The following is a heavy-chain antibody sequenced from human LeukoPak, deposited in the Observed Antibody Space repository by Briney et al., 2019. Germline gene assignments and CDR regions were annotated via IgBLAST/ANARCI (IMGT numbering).Heavy chain of an antibody. CDR2: ISRSGNTI. Sequence: GGSLRLSCAASGFTFSDYYMTWIRQAPGKGLEWVSYISRSGNTIYYTDSLKGRFTISRDNAKTSLYLQMNSLRAEDTAVYYCAREMIVVVTASLDYWGQGTLVTVSS. CDR3: AREMIVVVTASLDY. V-gene: IGHV3-11*01. CDR1: GFTFSDYY. J-gene: IGHJ4*02. D-gene: IGHD2-21*02.